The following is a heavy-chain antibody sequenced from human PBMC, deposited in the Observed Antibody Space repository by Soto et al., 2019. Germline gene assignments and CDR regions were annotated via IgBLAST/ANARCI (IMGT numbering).Heavy chain of an antibody. D-gene: IGHD1-1*01. CDR2: VYHSGST. V-gene: IGHV4-4*02. J-gene: IGHJ5*02. Sequence: SETLSLTCAVSGASISSSNWWSWVRQPPGKGLEWIGEVYHSGSTNYNPSLKSRVTISVDKSKNQFSLNLSSVTAADTAMYYCARGGYLFKYYWFDPWGQGTLVTVSS. CDR3: ARGGYLFKYYWFDP. CDR1: GASISSSNW.